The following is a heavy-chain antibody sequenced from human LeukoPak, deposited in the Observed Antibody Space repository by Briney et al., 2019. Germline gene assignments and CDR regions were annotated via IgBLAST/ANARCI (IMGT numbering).Heavy chain of an antibody. CDR1: GYTFTSYG. Sequence: ASVKVSCKASGYTFTSYGISWVRQATGQGLEWMGWMNPNSGNTGYAQKFQGRVTMTRNTSISTAYMELSSLRSEDTAVYYCAIVVVAFNWFDPWGQGTLVTVSS. CDR3: AIVVVAFNWFDP. CDR2: MNPNSGNT. D-gene: IGHD2-15*01. J-gene: IGHJ5*02. V-gene: IGHV1-8*02.